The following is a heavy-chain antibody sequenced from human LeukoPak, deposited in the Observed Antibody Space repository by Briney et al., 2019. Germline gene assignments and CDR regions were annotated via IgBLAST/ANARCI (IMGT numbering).Heavy chain of an antibody. V-gene: IGHV4-59*01. CDR2: TYYSGST. CDR3: ARVPWGRNQYYLTY. J-gene: IGHJ4*02. CDR1: GGPISSNY. D-gene: IGHD1-14*01. Sequence: PSETLSLTCTVSGGPISSNYWSWIRKPPEKGLEWIGYTYYSGSTSYNPSLKSRVTISVDASKNQFSLRLSSVTAADTAVYYCARVPWGRNQYYLTYWGKGTLAPV.